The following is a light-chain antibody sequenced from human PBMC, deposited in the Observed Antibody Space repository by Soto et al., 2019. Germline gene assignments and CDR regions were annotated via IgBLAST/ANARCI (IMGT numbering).Light chain of an antibody. CDR2: EVN. J-gene: IGLJ1*01. V-gene: IGLV2-14*01. CDR3: SSYTSSNTLEV. Sequence: QSVLIQPASVSGSPGQSSTISCTGTSRDVGGSNYVSWYQHHPHRAPKLLIYEVNYRPSGVSSRFSGSKSGNTASLTISGLQAEDEADYYCSSYTSSNTLEVFGVGTKVTVL. CDR1: SRDVGGSNY.